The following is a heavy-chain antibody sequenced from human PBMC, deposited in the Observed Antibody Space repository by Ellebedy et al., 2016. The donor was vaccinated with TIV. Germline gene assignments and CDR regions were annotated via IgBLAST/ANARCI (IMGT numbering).Heavy chain of an antibody. CDR2: IIPIVEIT. Sequence: ASVKVSCKASGYTFTRYDIDWVRQAPGLGLEWMGRIIPIVEITIYAQRFQDRVTISEDNFTNTVYMEMSSLRSEDTAMYYCATGPPKWEVPLDLDSWGQGTLVIVSS. CDR3: ATGPPKWEVPLDLDS. CDR1: GYTFTRYD. V-gene: IGHV1-69*04. D-gene: IGHD1-26*01. J-gene: IGHJ4*02.